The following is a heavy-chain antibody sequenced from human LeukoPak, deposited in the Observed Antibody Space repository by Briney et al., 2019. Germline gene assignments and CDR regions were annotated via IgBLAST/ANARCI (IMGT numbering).Heavy chain of an antibody. CDR2: IYISGST. Sequence: SETLPLTCTVSGGSISSYYWSWIRQPAGKGLEWIGRIYISGSTNYNPSLKSRVTMSVDTSKNQFSLKLSSVTAADTAVYYCARNVGRRYFDWLLSPYYFDYWGQGTLVTVSS. CDR3: ARNVGRRYFDWLLSPYYFDY. V-gene: IGHV4-4*07. D-gene: IGHD3-9*01. CDR1: GGSISSYY. J-gene: IGHJ4*02.